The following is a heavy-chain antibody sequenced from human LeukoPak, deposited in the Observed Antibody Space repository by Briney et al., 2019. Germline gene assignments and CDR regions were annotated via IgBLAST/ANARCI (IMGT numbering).Heavy chain of an antibody. CDR2: ISYDGSSQ. CDR1: GFTFSTYA. CDR3: AKDRVHGDYLPLDY. D-gene: IGHD4-17*01. Sequence: GGSLRLSCAASGFTFSTYAMHWVRQAPGKGLEWVALISYDGSSQYYADSVKDRFTISRDNSKNTLYLQMHSLRADDTAVYYCAKDRVHGDYLPLDYWGQGTLVIVSS. V-gene: IGHV3-30*18. J-gene: IGHJ4*02.